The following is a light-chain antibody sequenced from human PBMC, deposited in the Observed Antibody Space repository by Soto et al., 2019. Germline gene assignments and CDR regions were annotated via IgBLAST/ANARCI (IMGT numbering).Light chain of an antibody. CDR2: EDT. J-gene: IGLJ1*01. Sequence: QSALTQPASVSGSPGQSITISCSGTDNDVGAYNHVSWYQQHPGKAPKLMIYEDTKRPSGVSTRFSGSKSGSTASLTISGLQAEDEADYYCCSYAGYTTPYVFGTGTKLTVL. CDR1: DNDVGAYNH. CDR3: CSYAGYTTPYV. V-gene: IGLV2-23*01.